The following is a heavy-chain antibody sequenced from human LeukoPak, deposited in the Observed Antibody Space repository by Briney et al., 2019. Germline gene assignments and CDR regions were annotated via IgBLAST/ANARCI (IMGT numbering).Heavy chain of an antibody. V-gene: IGHV4-59*01. Sequence: SETLSLTCTVSGGSISSYYWSWIRQPPGKGLEWIGYIYYSGSTNYNPSLKSRVTISVGTSKNQFSLKLSSVTAADTAVYYCARGLAVYGGNSGVYFDYWGQGTLVTVSS. CDR3: ARGLAVYGGNSGVYFDY. CDR2: IYYSGST. CDR1: GGSISSYY. D-gene: IGHD4-23*01. J-gene: IGHJ4*02.